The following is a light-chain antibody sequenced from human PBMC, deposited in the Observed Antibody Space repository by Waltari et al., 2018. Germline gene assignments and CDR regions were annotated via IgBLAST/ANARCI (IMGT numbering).Light chain of an antibody. V-gene: IGLV1-44*01. J-gene: IGLJ3*02. Sequence: QSVLAQPPSASGTPGQRVTSPCSASSPHLRGNTVNWYQQLPGTAPKLLIYINNQRPSGVPDRFSGSKSGTSASLAISGLQSEDEADYYCAAWDDSLNGWVFGGGTKLTVL. CDR3: AAWDDSLNGWV. CDR2: INN. CDR1: SPHLRGNT.